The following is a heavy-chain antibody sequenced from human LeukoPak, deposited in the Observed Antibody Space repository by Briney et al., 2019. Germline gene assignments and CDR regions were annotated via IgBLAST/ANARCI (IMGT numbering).Heavy chain of an antibody. Sequence: ASVKVSCKASGYTFTSYGMSWVRQAPGQGLEWMGWISAYNGNTNYAQKLQGRVTMNTDTSTRTAYMELRSLRSDDTAVDYCARESREGDMDVWGKGTTVTVSS. CDR1: GYTFTSYG. V-gene: IGHV1-18*01. CDR3: ARESREGDMDV. D-gene: IGHD5-24*01. CDR2: ISAYNGNT. J-gene: IGHJ6*03.